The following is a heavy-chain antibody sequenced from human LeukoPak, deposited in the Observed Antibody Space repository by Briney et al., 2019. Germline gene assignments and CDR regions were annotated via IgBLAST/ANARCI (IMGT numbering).Heavy chain of an antibody. J-gene: IGHJ5*02. V-gene: IGHV4-59*08. D-gene: IGHD1-26*01. CDR3: ARRPRVVGARTGWSDP. Sequence: SETLSLTCTVSGGSISSYYWSWLRQPPGKGLEWIGYIYYSGSTNYNPSLKSRVTISVDTSKNQFSLKLSSVTAADTAVYYCARRPRVVGARTGWSDPWGQGTLVTVSS. CDR1: GGSISSYY. CDR2: IYYSGST.